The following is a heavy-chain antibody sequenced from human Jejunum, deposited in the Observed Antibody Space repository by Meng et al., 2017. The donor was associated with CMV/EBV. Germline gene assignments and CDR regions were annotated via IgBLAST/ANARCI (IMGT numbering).Heavy chain of an antibody. J-gene: IGHJ6*02. CDR2: INPDNGGT. V-gene: IGHV1-2*02. Sequence: YTFIGDDRHWVRQAPGQGREWMGWINPDNGGTDYAQKFQGRVTMTRDTSISTAYMELNRLRPDDTAVYYCARDLRFLGRSYGMDVWGQGTTVTVSS. D-gene: IGHD3-3*01. CDR3: ARDLRFLGRSYGMDV. CDR1: YTFIGDD.